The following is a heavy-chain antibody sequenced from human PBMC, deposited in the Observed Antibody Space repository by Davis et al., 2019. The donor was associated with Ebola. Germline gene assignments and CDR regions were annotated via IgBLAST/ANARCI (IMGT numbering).Heavy chain of an antibody. CDR1: GGTFSSYA. D-gene: IGHD5-12*01. V-gene: IGHV1-69*04. J-gene: IGHJ6*02. CDR3: ASIVATPSYGMDV. Sequence: SVKVSCKASGGTFSSYAISWVRQAPGQGLEWMGRIIPILGIANYAQKFQGRVTITADKSTSTAYMELSSLRSEDTAVYYCASIVATPSYGMDVWGQGTTVTVSS. CDR2: IIPILGIA.